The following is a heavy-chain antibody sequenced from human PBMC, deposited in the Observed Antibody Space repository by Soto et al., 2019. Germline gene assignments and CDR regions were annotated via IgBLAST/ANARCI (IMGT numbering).Heavy chain of an antibody. Sequence: QVQLVESGGGVVQPGRSLRLSCAASGFTFSSYAMHWVRQAPGKGLEWVAVISYDGSNKYYADSVKGRFTISRDNSKNTLYLQMNSLRAEDTAVYYCARDLEPFVVVTAPTYWGQGTLVTVSS. CDR2: ISYDGSNK. CDR3: ARDLEPFVVVTAPTY. D-gene: IGHD2-21*02. CDR1: GFTFSSYA. J-gene: IGHJ4*02. V-gene: IGHV3-30-3*01.